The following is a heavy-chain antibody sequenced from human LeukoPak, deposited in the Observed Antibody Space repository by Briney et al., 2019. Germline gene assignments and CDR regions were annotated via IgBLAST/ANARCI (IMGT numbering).Heavy chain of an antibody. Sequence: PGKSLRLSCVGAGFVFSNHVIHWVRQAPGKGLEWVANIKQDGSEKYYVDSVKGRFTISRDNAKNSLYLQMNSLRAEDTAVYYCAREGYDFWSGYTIYYYYYMDVWGKGTTVTVSS. CDR3: AREGYDFWSGYTIYYYYYMDV. D-gene: IGHD3-3*01. V-gene: IGHV3-7*01. CDR2: IKQDGSEK. J-gene: IGHJ6*03. CDR1: GFVFSNHV.